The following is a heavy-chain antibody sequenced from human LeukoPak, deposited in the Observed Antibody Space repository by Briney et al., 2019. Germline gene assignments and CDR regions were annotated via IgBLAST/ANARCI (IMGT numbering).Heavy chain of an antibody. CDR2: ISPSGGST. J-gene: IGHJ4*02. D-gene: IGHD3-10*01. CDR1: GYTFTKYY. CDR3: ARDLGATIGEAFDY. Sequence: ASVKVSCKASGYTFTKYYMHWVRQAPGQGLEWMGIISPSGGSTSYAQKFQGRVTMTRDTATSTVYMELSSLRSEDTAVYYCARDLGATIGEAFDYWGQRTLVTVSS. V-gene: IGHV1-46*01.